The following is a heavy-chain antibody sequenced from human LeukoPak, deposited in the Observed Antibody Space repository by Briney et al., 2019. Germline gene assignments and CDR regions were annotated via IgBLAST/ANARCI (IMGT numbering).Heavy chain of an antibody. V-gene: IGHV4-4*07. J-gene: IGHJ4*02. Sequence: KPSETLSLTCTVSGGSITSYYWNWIRQPAGKGLEWIGRIYTSGSTNYNPSLKSRVTVSVDTSKNQFSLKLTSVTAADTAVYYCARGRGRDGYNHGYWGQGTLVTVSS. CDR2: IYTSGST. CDR1: GGSITSYY. CDR3: ARGRGRDGYNHGY. D-gene: IGHD5-24*01.